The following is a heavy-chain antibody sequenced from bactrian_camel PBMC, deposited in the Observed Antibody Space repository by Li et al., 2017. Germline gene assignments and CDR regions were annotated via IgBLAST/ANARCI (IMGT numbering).Heavy chain of an antibody. CDR2: IDTDGTT. CDR3: AADLRGFWSSALDVERLTEYPY. J-gene: IGHJ4*01. D-gene: IGHD1*01. Sequence: HVQLVESGGGSVQSGGSLRLSCAASGDPGRPYRMGWARQVPGKEREGVAVIDTDGTTDYADSVQGRFTISRDFPETTLYLQMNNLKPEDTAMYYCAADLRGFWSSALDVERLTEYPYWGQGTQVTVS. V-gene: IGHV3S9*01. CDR1: GDPGRPYR.